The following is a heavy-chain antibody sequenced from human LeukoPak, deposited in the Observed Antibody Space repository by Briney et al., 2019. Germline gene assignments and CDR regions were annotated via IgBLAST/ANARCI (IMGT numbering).Heavy chain of an antibody. CDR2: IKSKTDGGTT. Sequence: GGSLRLSCAASGFTFSNAWMSWVRQAPGKGVEGVGRIKSKTDGGTTDYAAPVKGRFTISRDDSKNTLYLQMNGLKTEDTAVYYCVPSIAAARFDYWGQETLVTVSS. CDR1: GFTFSNAW. J-gene: IGHJ4*02. V-gene: IGHV3-15*01. CDR3: VPSIAAARFDY. D-gene: IGHD6-13*01.